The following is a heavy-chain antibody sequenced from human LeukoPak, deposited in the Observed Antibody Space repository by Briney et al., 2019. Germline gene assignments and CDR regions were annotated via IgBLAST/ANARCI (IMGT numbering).Heavy chain of an antibody. V-gene: IGHV4-59*01. D-gene: IGHD3-3*01. CDR3: ARGSPNVEGFDY. CDR2: IYYSGST. J-gene: IGHJ4*02. CDR1: GGSISSYY. Sequence: SETLSLTCTVSGGSISSYYWSWIRQPPGKGLEWIGYIYYSGSTNYNPSLKSRVTISVDTSKNQFSLKLSSVTAADTAVYYCARGSPNVEGFDYWGQGTLVTVSS.